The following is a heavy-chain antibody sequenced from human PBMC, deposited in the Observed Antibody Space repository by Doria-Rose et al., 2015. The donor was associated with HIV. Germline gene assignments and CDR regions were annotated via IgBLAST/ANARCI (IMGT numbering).Heavy chain of an antibody. CDR3: ARIKSSRWYHKYYFDF. V-gene: IGHV2-26*01. CDR1: GVSLSSPGMG. CDR2: IFSDDER. D-gene: IGHD6-13*01. Sequence: QITLKVSGPVLVKPTETLTLTCTVSGVSLSSPGMGVSWIRQPPGKALEWPANIFSDDERSYKTSLKSRLTISRGTSKSQVVLTMTDMDPVDTATYYCARIKSSRWYHKYYFDFWGQGTLVIVSA. J-gene: IGHJ4*02.